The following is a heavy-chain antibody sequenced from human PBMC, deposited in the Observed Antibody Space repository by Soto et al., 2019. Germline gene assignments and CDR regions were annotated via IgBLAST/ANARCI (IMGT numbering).Heavy chain of an antibody. CDR2: IIPLIGKA. Sequence: AAVKVSCKACGGTFSSYAISWLRQAPGQGLEWMGWIIPLIGKANYAQKSQGRVTMTTDTSTSTAYMEMRSLRSDDTAMYYCARDSGARPEYLQDWGQGTLVTGSS. CDR3: ARDSGARPEYLQD. V-gene: IGHV1-69*10. J-gene: IGHJ1*01. D-gene: IGHD4-17*01. CDR1: GGTFSSYA.